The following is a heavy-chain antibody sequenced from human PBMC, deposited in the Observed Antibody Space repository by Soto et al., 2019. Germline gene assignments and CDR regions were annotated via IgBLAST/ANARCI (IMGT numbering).Heavy chain of an antibody. CDR1: GYTFTSYA. Sequence: GASVKVSCKASGYTFTSYAMHWVRQAPGQRLEWMGWINAGNGNTKYSQKFQGRVTITRDTSASTAYMELSSLRSEDTAVYYCARDLAPGIAVSYYYYGMDVWGQGTTVTVSS. CDR2: INAGNGNT. V-gene: IGHV1-3*01. CDR3: ARDLAPGIAVSYYYYGMDV. D-gene: IGHD6-19*01. J-gene: IGHJ6*02.